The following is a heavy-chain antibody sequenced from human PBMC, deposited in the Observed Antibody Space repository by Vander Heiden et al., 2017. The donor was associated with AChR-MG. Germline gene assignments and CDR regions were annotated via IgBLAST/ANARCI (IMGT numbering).Heavy chain of an antibody. CDR2: ISGSGGST. Sequence: EVQLLESGGGLVQPGGSLRLSCAASGFTFSRYAMSWVRQAPGKGLEWVSAISGSGGSTYYADSVKGRFTISRDNSKNTLYLQMNSLRAEDTAVYYCATTPFSTIFGVVHPLWGKGTTVTVSS. J-gene: IGHJ6*04. V-gene: IGHV3-23*01. CDR1: GFTFSRYA. CDR3: ATTPFSTIFGVVHPL. D-gene: IGHD3-3*01.